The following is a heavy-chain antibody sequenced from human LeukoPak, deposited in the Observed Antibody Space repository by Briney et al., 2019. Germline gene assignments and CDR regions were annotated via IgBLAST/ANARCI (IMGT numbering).Heavy chain of an antibody. CDR2: IYYSGST. J-gene: IGHJ4*02. Sequence: SETLSLTCTVSGGSISSSSYYWGWIRQPPGKGLEWIGSIYYSGSTYYNPSHKSRVTISVDTSKNQLSLKLSSVTAADTAVYYCAGPSYDSSGYYHDYWGQGTLVTVSS. V-gene: IGHV4-39*01. CDR3: AGPSYDSSGYYHDY. D-gene: IGHD3-22*01. CDR1: GGSISSSSYY.